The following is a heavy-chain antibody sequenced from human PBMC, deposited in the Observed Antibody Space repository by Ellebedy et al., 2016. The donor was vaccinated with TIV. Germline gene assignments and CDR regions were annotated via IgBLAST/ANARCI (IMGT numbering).Heavy chain of an antibody. V-gene: IGHV3-30*02. D-gene: IGHD4-17*01. J-gene: IGHJ6*02. CDR2: IRSDGSAR. CDR3: AKGAYPVPTVMAV. CDR1: GFSTSS. Sequence: GESLKISCATSGFSTSSMHWVRQPPGKGLEWVAFIRSDGSARYYGDSVSGRFTISRDDSKNTLYLQMNSLRSDDTAVYYCAKGAYPVPTVMAVWGQGTTVTVSS.